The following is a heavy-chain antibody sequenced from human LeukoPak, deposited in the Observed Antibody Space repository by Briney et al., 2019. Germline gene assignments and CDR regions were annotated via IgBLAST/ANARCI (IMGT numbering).Heavy chain of an antibody. V-gene: IGHV4-34*01. Sequence: SETLSLTCAVYGGSFSGYYWSWIRQPPGKGLEWIGEINHSGSTNHNPSLKSRVTISVDTSKNQFSLKLSSVTAADTAVYYCARGAAAGTDYWGQGTLATVSS. CDR1: GGSFSGYY. CDR3: ARGAAAGTDY. CDR2: INHSGST. J-gene: IGHJ4*02. D-gene: IGHD6-13*01.